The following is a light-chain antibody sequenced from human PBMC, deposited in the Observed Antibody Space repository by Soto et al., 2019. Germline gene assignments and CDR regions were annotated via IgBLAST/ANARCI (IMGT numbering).Light chain of an antibody. Sequence: QPVLTQPPSASGTPGQSLPISCSGSSSNIVSHFVYWYQHLPGTAPKLLIFRDGQRPSGVPARFFGSKSGTSASLAISGLRSEDEADYYCAVWDQSLTGWVFGGGTKVTVL. CDR3: AVWDQSLTGWV. V-gene: IGLV1-47*01. CDR1: SSNIVSHF. CDR2: RDG. J-gene: IGLJ3*02.